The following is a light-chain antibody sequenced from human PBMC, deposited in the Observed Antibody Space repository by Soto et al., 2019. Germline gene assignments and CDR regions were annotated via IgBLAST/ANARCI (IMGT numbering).Light chain of an antibody. Sequence: SVQTQPPSASGTPGQRVTSSCSGSSSNIGSNTVNWYQQLPGAAPDLLIYSNNQRPSVVPDRFSGSKSGTSASLAISGLQSEDEADYYCAVWDDNVNGPGYVFGTGTKVTVL. V-gene: IGLV1-44*01. CDR3: AVWDDNVNGPGYV. CDR1: SSNIGSNT. CDR2: SNN. J-gene: IGLJ1*01.